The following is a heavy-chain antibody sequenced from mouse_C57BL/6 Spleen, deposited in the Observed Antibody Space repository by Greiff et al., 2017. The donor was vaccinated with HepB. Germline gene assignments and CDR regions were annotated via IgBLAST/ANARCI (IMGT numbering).Heavy chain of an antibody. CDR3: TRDDGYYGANFDY. Sequence: EVKLMESGEGLVKPGGSLKLSCAASGFTFSSYAMSWVRQTPEKRLEWVAYISSGGDYIYYADTVKGRFTISRDNARNTLYLQMSSLKSEDTAMYYCTRDDGYYGANFDYWGQGTTLTVSS. V-gene: IGHV5-9-1*02. D-gene: IGHD2-3*01. CDR2: ISSGGDYI. CDR1: GFTFSSYA. J-gene: IGHJ2*01.